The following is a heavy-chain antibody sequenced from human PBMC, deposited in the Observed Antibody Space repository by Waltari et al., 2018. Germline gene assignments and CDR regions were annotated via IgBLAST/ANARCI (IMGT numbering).Heavy chain of an antibody. D-gene: IGHD3-3*01. J-gene: IGHJ6*02. CDR1: GGTFSSYA. CDR2: INPNSGGT. CDR3: ARGGFWSGYSPGHYYYYYGMDV. V-gene: IGHV1-2*02. Sequence: QVQLVQSGAEVKKPGSSVKVSCKASGGTFSSYAISWVRQAPGQGLEWMGWINPNSGGTNYAQKFQGRVTMTRDTSISTAYMELSRLRSDDTAVYYCARGGFWSGYSPGHYYYYYGMDVWGQGTTVTVSS.